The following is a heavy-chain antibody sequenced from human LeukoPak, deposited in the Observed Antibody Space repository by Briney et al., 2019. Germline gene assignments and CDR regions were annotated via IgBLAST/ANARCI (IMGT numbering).Heavy chain of an antibody. CDR3: ARDQFPSSSPWTDY. J-gene: IGHJ4*02. CDR2: INTDGSRT. V-gene: IGHV3-74*01. CDR1: GFTFSSYW. D-gene: IGHD6-6*01. Sequence: GGSLRLSCAASGFTFSSYWMHWVRQAPGKGLVWVSRINTDGSRTTYADSVKGRFTISRDNAKNTLYLQMNSLRAEDTAVYYCARDQFPSSSPWTDYWGQGTLVTVSS.